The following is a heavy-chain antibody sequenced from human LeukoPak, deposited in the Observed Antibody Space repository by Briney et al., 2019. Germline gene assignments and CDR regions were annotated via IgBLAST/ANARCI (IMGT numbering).Heavy chain of an antibody. J-gene: IGHJ6*02. D-gene: IGHD2/OR15-2a*01. CDR2: ISGSGGST. CDR1: GFTFSSYA. Sequence: PGGSLRLSCAASGFTFSSYARSWVRQAPGKGLEWVSAISGSGGSTYYADSVKGRFTISRDNSKNTLYLQMNSLRAEDTAVYYCAKGLFSGPYYYGMDVWGQGTTVTVSS. CDR3: AKGLFSGPYYYGMDV. V-gene: IGHV3-23*01.